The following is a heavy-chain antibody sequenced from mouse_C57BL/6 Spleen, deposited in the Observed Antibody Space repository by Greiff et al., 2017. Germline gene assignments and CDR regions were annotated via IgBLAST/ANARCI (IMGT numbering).Heavy chain of an antibody. Sequence: DVKLQESGPGLVKPCQSLSLTCSVTGYSITSGYYWNWIRQFPGNKLEWMGYISYDGSNNYNPSLKNRISITRDTSKNQFFLKLNSVTTEDTATYYCARDGGSSFWYFDVWGTGTTVTVSS. CDR3: ARDGGSSFWYFDV. D-gene: IGHD1-1*01. CDR1: GYSITSGYY. V-gene: IGHV3-6*01. CDR2: ISYDGSN. J-gene: IGHJ1*03.